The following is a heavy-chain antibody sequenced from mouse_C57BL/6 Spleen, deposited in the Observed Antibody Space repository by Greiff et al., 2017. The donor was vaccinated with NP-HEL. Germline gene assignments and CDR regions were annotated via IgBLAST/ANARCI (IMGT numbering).Heavy chain of an antibody. D-gene: IGHD2-5*01. CDR3: ARDYSSYGYFDV. J-gene: IGHJ1*03. CDR1: GYTFTSYW. Sequence: QVQLQQPGAELVKPGASVKLSCKASGYTFTSYWMHWVKQRPGQGLEWIGMIHPNSGSTNYNEKFKSKATLTVDKSSSTAYMQLSSLTSEDSAVYYCARDYSSYGYFDVWGTGTTVTVSS. V-gene: IGHV1-64*01. CDR2: IHPNSGST.